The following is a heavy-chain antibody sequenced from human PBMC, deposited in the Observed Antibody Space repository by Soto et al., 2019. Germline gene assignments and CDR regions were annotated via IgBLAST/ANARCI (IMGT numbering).Heavy chain of an antibody. CDR3: ERVKVVTATDF. D-gene: IGHD2-21*02. CDR1: GFTFSSCS. CDR2: ISRSSSTI. Sequence: PGGSLRLSCAASGFTFSSCSMNWVRQAPGKGLEWVSYISRSSSTIYYADSVKGRFTISRDNAKNSMYLQMHSLRDGDTAVYYCERVKVVTATDFWGQGTMVTVYS. V-gene: IGHV3-48*02. J-gene: IGHJ4*02.